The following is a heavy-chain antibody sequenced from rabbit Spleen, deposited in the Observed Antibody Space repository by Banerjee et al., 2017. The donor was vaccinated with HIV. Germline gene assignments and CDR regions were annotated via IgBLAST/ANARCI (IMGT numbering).Heavy chain of an antibody. V-gene: IGHV1S40*01. CDR1: GFSFSNSYY. Sequence: QSLEESGGDLVKPGASLTLTCTASGFSFSNSYYICWVRQAPGKGPEWIACIDAGSSGTTWYARWAKGRFTISKTSSTTVTLQMTSLTGADTATYFCARWDHVTYYNLDLWGPGTLVTVS. D-gene: IGHD4-1*01. J-gene: IGHJ4*01. CDR2: IDAGSSGTT. CDR3: ARWDHVTYYNLDL.